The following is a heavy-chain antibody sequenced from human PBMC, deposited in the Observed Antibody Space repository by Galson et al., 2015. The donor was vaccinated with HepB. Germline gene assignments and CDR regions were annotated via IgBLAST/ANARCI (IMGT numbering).Heavy chain of an antibody. CDR1: GYTFTSYD. D-gene: IGHD3-22*01. J-gene: IGHJ5*02. Sequence: SCKASGYTFTSYDINWVRQATGQGLEWMGWMNPNSGDTGYAQKFQGRVTMTRNTSISTAYMELSSLRSEDTAVYYCARVDRYYYDSSGNNWFDPWGQGTLVTVSS. CDR3: ARVDRYYYDSSGNNWFDP. CDR2: MNPNSGDT. V-gene: IGHV1-8*01.